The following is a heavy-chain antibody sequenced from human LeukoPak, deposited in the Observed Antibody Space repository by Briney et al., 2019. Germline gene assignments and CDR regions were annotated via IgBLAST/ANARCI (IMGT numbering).Heavy chain of an antibody. CDR2: INHSGST. Sequence: SETLSLTCAVSGGSISSSNWWSWVRQPPGKGLEWIGEINHSGSTNYNPSLKSRVTISVDTSKNQFSLKLSSVTAADTAVYYCARGGARRNWFDPWGQGTLVTVSS. D-gene: IGHD1-26*01. J-gene: IGHJ5*02. CDR3: ARGGARRNWFDP. CDR1: GGSISSSNW. V-gene: IGHV4-4*02.